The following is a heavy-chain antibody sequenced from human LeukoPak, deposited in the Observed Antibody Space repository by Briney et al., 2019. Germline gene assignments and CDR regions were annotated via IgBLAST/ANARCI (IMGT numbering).Heavy chain of an antibody. D-gene: IGHD2-2*01. J-gene: IGHJ4*02. CDR2: ISYDGSNK. CDR1: GFTFSSYA. V-gene: IGHV3-30-3*01. CDR3: ARDYVVPAAKGFDY. Sequence: GGSLRLSCAASGFTFSSYAMHWVRQAPGKGLEWVAVISYDGSNKYYADSVKGRFTISRDNSKNTLYLQMNSLRAEDTAVYYCARDYVVPAAKGFDYWGQGTLVTVSS.